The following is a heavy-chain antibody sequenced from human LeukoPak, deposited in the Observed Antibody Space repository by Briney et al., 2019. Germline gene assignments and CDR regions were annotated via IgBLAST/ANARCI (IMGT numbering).Heavy chain of an antibody. CDR1: GFTFSSYA. J-gene: IGHJ6*02. CDR3: AATRTSPSGYYYYGMDV. Sequence: GGSLRLSCAASGFTFSSYAMSWVRQAPGKGLEWVSAISGSGGSTYYADSVKGRFTISRDNSKNTLYLQMNSLRAEDTAVYYCAATRTSPSGYYYYGMDVWGQGTTVTVSS. V-gene: IGHV3-23*01. CDR2: ISGSGGST.